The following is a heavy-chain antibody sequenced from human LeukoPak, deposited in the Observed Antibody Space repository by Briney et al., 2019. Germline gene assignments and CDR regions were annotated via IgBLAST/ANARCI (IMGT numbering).Heavy chain of an antibody. CDR1: GDSVSSNSAA. D-gene: IGHD2-2*01. Sequence: SQTLSLTCAISGDSVSSNSAAWNWIRQSPSRGLEWLGRTYYRSKWYNDYAVSVKSRITINPDTSKNQFSLQLNSVTPEDTAVYYCARGRYCSSTSCTGDAFDIWGQGTMVTVSS. J-gene: IGHJ3*02. CDR3: ARGRYCSSTSCTGDAFDI. V-gene: IGHV6-1*01. CDR2: TYYRSKWYN.